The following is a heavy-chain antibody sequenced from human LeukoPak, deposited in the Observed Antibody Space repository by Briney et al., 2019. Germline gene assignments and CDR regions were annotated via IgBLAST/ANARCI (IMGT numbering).Heavy chain of an antibody. J-gene: IGHJ6*03. CDR3: AGHVGDSYYYYYYMDV. CDR1: GYSFTSYW. Sequence: GESLKISCKGSGYSFTSYWIGWVRQMPGKGLEWMGIIYPGDSDTRYSPSFQGQVTISADKSISTAYLQWSSLKASDTAMYYCAGHVGDSYYYYYYMDVWGKGTRVTVSS. D-gene: IGHD2-21*02. V-gene: IGHV5-51*01. CDR2: IYPGDSDT.